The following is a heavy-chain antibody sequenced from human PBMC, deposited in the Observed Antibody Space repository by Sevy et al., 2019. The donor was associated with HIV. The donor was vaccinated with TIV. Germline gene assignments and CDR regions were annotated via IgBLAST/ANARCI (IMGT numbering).Heavy chain of an antibody. Sequence: GGSLRLSCAASGFTFSDYWMTWVRQAPGKGLESISCINYSGVVIHYTDSVKGRFTISRDNAKKSLSLEMNSLRADDTALYYCARIPSRQFGRYFGMDVWGRGTTVTVSS. J-gene: IGHJ6*02. CDR2: INYSGVVI. D-gene: IGHD2-21*01. CDR3: ARIPSRQFGRYFGMDV. CDR1: GFTFSDYW. V-gene: IGHV3-11*01.